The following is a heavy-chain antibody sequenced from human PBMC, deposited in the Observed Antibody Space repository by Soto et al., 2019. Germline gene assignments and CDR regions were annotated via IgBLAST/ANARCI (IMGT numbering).Heavy chain of an antibody. V-gene: IGHV3-33*01. Sequence: QVQLVESGGGVVQPGRSLRLSCAASGFTFSSYGMHWVRQAPGKGLEWVAVIWYDGSNKYYADSVKGRFTISRDNSKNTLYLQMNSLRAEDTAVYYCAREPGWLQGDFNYYGMDVWGQGTTVTVSS. CDR1: GFTFSSYG. J-gene: IGHJ6*02. CDR2: IWYDGSNK. D-gene: IGHD5-12*01. CDR3: AREPGWLQGDFNYYGMDV.